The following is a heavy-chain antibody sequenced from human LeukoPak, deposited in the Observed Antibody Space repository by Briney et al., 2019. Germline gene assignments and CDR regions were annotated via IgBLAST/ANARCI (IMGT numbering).Heavy chain of an antibody. J-gene: IGHJ5*02. D-gene: IGHD2-2*01. Sequence: GGSXRXXXXXSXXXXXTYXXIWVRPAPGKGLECVSTIGLSDDSTNYADSVKGRFTVSRDNSKNTLYLQMNSLRAEDTAVYYCAKLDADIVVVPAASDPWGQGTLVTVSS. V-gene: IGHV3-23*01. CDR2: IGLSDDST. CDR3: AKLDADIVVVPAASDP. CDR1: XXXXXTYX.